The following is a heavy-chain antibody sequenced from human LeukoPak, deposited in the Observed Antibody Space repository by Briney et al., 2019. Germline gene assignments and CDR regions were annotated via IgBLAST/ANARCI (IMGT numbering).Heavy chain of an antibody. J-gene: IGHJ6*03. D-gene: IGHD6-13*01. V-gene: IGHV4-59*11. Sequence: PSETLSLTCTVSGGSISSHYWSWIRQPPGKGLEWIGYIYYSGSTNYNPSLKSRVTISVDTSKDQFSLKLSSVTAADTAVYYCARGYSSSPRRVYYYYMDVWGKGTTVTVSS. CDR1: GGSISSHY. CDR2: IYYSGST. CDR3: ARGYSSSPRRVYYYYMDV.